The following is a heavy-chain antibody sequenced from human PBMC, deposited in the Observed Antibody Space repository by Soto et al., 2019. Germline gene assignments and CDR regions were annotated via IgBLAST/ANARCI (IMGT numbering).Heavy chain of an antibody. CDR3: ARSPGGYYID. CDR2: INTDGSST. Sequence: EVQLVESGGGLVQPGGSLRLSCAASEFGFSTYWMHWVRQGPGKGLVWVARINTDGSSTNYADSVRGRFTISRDNAKNTLYLQMNSLRAEDTAVYYCARSPGGYYIDWGQGTMVTVSS. D-gene: IGHD3-9*01. CDR1: EFGFSTYW. J-gene: IGHJ3*01. V-gene: IGHV3-74*01.